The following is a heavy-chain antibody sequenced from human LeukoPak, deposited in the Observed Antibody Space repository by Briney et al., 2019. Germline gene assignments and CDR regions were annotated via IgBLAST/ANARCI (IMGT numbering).Heavy chain of an antibody. J-gene: IGHJ4*02. V-gene: IGHV3-21*01. CDR3: ARTANFAAGYYIDY. CDR1: GFTFSSYT. D-gene: IGHD6-13*01. CDR2: ISGSSRHK. Sequence: GGSLRLSCAASGFTFSSYTMNWVRQAPGKGLEWVSSISGSSRHKYYADSVKGRFTISRDNAKNSLYLQMNSLRAEDTAVYYCARTANFAAGYYIDYWGQGALVTVSS.